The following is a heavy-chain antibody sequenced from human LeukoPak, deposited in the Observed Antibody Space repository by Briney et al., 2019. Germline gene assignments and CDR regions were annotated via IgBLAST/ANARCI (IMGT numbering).Heavy chain of an antibody. CDR2: FKSKVAGGTT. V-gene: IGHV3-15*01. Sequence: GGSLRLSCAASGFTFSVTWMSWVRQAPGRGLEWVGRFKSKVAGGTTDYAAPVAGRLTISRDDSKNMLYLQMNSLKTEDTGVYYCTRGAPQADVFDIWGQGTMVTVSS. CDR3: TRGAPQADVFDI. J-gene: IGHJ3*02. CDR1: GFTFSVTW. D-gene: IGHD1-26*01.